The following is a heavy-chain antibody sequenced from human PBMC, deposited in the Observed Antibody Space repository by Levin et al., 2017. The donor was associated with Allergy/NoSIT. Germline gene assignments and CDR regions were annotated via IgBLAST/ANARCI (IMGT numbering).Heavy chain of an antibody. CDR3: AKYYHGLGICNNAGIDY. CDR1: GFTFSSYG. J-gene: IGHJ4*02. D-gene: IGHD3-10*01. V-gene: IGHV3-30*18. Sequence: GGSLRLSCAASGFTFSSYGMHWVRQAPGKGLEWVAVISHDESNTYYAEAVKGRFTISRDNSENTLHLQMNSLRTEDTAVYYCAKYYHGLGICNNAGIDYWGQGSLVTVSS. CDR2: ISHDESNT.